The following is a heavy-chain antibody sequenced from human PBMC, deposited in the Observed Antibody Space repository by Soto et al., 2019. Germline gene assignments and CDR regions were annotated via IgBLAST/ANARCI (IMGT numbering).Heavy chain of an antibody. V-gene: IGHV4-59*01. CDR1: GGSISSYY. Sequence: SETLSLTCTVSGGSISSYYWSWIRQPPGKGLEWIGYIYYSGSTNYNPSLKSRVTISVDTSKNQFSLRLSSVTAADTAVYYCARGYCSGGSCQSDWFDPWGQGTLVTVSS. J-gene: IGHJ5*02. CDR2: IYYSGST. D-gene: IGHD2-15*01. CDR3: ARGYCSGGSCQSDWFDP.